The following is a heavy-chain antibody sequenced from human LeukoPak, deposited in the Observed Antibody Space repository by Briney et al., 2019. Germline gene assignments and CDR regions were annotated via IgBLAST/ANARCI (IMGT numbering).Heavy chain of an antibody. CDR1: GFTFSTFG. Sequence: GGTLRLSCEASGFTFSTFGMSWVRQAPGKGLEWVSAISGSGGSTYYADSVKGRVTISRDNSKNTLYLQVNSLRVEDTAVYYCAKDRLGAMMYFDFWGQGTLVTVSS. J-gene: IGHJ4*02. V-gene: IGHV3-23*01. CDR3: AKDRLGAMMYFDF. CDR2: ISGSGGST. D-gene: IGHD1-26*01.